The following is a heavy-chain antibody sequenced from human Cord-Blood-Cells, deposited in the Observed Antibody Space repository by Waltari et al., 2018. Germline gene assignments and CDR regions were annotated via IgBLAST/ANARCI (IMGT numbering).Heavy chain of an antibody. CDR1: GFTFSSYW. Sequence: AASGFTFSSYWMSWVRQAPGKGLEWVANIKQDGSEKYYVDSVKGRFTISRDNAKNSLYLQMNSLRAEDTAVYYCARDGSCSGGSCYSDYWGQGTLVTVSS. J-gene: IGHJ4*02. CDR2: IKQDGSEK. V-gene: IGHV3-7*01. CDR3: ARDGSCSGGSCYSDY. D-gene: IGHD2-15*01.